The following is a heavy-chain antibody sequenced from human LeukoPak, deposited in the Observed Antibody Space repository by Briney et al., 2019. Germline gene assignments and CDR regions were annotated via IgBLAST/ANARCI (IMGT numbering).Heavy chain of an antibody. CDR3: AKRENYYDSSGYHYVGAFDI. CDR2: ISGGGGST. V-gene: IGHV3-23*01. Sequence: GGSLRLSCSASGFTFSTYAMSWVRQAPGKGLEWVSAISGGGGSTYYADSVRGRFTISRDNSKNTVYLQMNSLRAGDTAVYYCAKRENYYDSSGYHYVGAFDIWGQGTMVTVSS. CDR1: GFTFSTYA. J-gene: IGHJ3*02. D-gene: IGHD3-22*01.